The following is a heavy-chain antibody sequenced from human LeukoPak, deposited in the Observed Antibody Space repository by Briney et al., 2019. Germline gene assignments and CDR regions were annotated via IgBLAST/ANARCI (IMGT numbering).Heavy chain of an antibody. Sequence: GGSLRLSCAPSGFTVSNSYMSWVRQAPGKGLEWVSVIYSGGSTYYADSVKGRFTISRDNSKNTLYLQMNSLRAEDTAVYYYARDRKGPTYWGQGTLVTVSS. J-gene: IGHJ4*02. CDR1: GFTVSNSY. CDR2: IYSGGST. V-gene: IGHV3-53*01. CDR3: ARDRKGPTY.